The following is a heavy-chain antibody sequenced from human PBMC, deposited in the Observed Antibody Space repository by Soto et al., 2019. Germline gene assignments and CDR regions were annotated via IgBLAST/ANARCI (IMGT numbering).Heavy chain of an antibody. Sequence: QVQLVESGGGVVQPGRSLRLSCAASGFTFSSYAMHWVRQAPGKGLEWVAVISYDGSNKYYADSVKGRFTISRDNSKNTLDLQMNSLRAEDTAVYYCARGGINAYYGMDVWGQGTTVTVSS. CDR3: ARGGINAYYGMDV. CDR1: GFTFSSYA. J-gene: IGHJ6*02. V-gene: IGHV3-30-3*01. D-gene: IGHD1-20*01. CDR2: ISYDGSNK.